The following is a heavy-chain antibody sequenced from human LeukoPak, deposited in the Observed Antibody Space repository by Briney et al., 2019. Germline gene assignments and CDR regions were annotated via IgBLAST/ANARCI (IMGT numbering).Heavy chain of an antibody. V-gene: IGHV1-24*01. D-gene: IGHD5-18*01. J-gene: IGHJ2*01. CDR2: FDPEDGET. CDR1: GYTLTELS. Sequence: GASVKVSCKVSGYTLTELSMHWVRQAPGKGLEWMGGFDPEDGETIYAQKSQGRVTMTEDTSTDTAYMELSSLRSEDTAVYYCATPAGRGYSYGYWYFDLWGRGTLVTVSS. CDR3: ATPAGRGYSYGYWYFDL.